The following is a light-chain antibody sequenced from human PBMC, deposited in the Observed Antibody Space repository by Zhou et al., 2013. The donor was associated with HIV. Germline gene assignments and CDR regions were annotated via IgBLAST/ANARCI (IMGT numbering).Light chain of an antibody. CDR1: QSVSSY. CDR3: HQYDSSPNT. Sequence: EIVLTQSPATLSLSPGERATLSCRASQSVSSYLAWYQQKPGQAPRLLIYQTSRRATGIPDRFSGSGSGTDYTLTISRLEPEDFAVYYCHQYDSSPNTFGQGTRLDIK. CDR2: QTS. V-gene: IGKV3-20*01. J-gene: IGKJ5*01.